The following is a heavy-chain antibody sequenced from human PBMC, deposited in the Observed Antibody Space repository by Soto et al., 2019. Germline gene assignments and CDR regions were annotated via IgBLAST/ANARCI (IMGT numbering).Heavy chain of an antibody. J-gene: IGHJ4*02. Sequence: PGGSLRLSCAASGFTFTNYAMAWVRQAPGKGLEWVSSISGNGIGTYYADSVKGRFTISRDNSKNTLYLQMNSLTTEDTAVYYCAKSAPGADRSYFDYWGQGTLVTVSS. CDR2: ISGNGIGT. D-gene: IGHD6-6*01. CDR1: GFTFTNYA. V-gene: IGHV3-23*01. CDR3: AKSAPGADRSYFDY.